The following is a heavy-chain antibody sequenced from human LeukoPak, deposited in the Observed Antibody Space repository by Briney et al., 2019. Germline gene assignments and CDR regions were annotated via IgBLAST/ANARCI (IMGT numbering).Heavy chain of an antibody. CDR3: ARKTSIAGRGDWFDP. CDR1: GGTFSSYA. D-gene: IGHD6-6*01. V-gene: IGHV1-69*01. Sequence: SVTVSCKASGGTFSSYAITWVRQAPGQGLEWMGGIIPIFRTANYAQKFQGRVTIIADESTSTAYMELSSLRSEDTAVYYCARKTSIAGRGDWFDPWGQGTLVIVSS. CDR2: IIPIFRTA. J-gene: IGHJ5*02.